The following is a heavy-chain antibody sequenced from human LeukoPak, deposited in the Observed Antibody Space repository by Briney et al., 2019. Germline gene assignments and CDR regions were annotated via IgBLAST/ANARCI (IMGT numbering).Heavy chain of an antibody. D-gene: IGHD6-6*01. Sequence: GGSLRLSCAASGFTFDDYGMSWVHQAPGKGLEWVSGITWNGGSTGFADSVKGRFTISRDNAKNSLYLQMNGLSAEETALYYCARGGQLVTYFDYWGQGTLVTVSS. CDR1: GFTFDDYG. J-gene: IGHJ4*02. CDR2: ITWNGGST. CDR3: ARGGQLVTYFDY. V-gene: IGHV3-20*04.